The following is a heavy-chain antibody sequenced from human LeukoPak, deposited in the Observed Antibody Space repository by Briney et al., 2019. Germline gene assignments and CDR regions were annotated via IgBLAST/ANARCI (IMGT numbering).Heavy chain of an antibody. D-gene: IGHD3-3*01. CDR1: GFTFSSYG. Sequence: PGGSLRPSCAASGFTFSSYGMHWVRQAPGKGLEWVAVIWYDGSNKYYADSVKGRFTISRDNSKNTLYLQMNSLRAEDTAVYYCARDVHDFWSGHRTNWFDPWGQGTLVTVSS. CDR3: ARDVHDFWSGHRTNWFDP. CDR2: IWYDGSNK. V-gene: IGHV3-33*01. J-gene: IGHJ5*02.